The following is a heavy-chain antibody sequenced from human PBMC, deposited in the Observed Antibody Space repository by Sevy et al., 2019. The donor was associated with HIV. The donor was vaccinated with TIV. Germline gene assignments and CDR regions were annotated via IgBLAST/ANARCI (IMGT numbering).Heavy chain of an antibody. J-gene: IGHJ6*02. V-gene: IGHV3-66*01. CDR2: IYSDGRT. D-gene: IGHD3-22*01. Sequence: GGSLRLSCAASGLSVSDNYMNWVRQAPGEGLEWVSVIYSDGRTYYADSVKGRFTISRDNSKNTLYLHMNNLRPEDTAVYYCARDRYYDASGYYYYYYGMDVWGQGTTVTVSS. CDR1: GLSVSDNY. CDR3: ARDRYYDASGYYYYYYGMDV.